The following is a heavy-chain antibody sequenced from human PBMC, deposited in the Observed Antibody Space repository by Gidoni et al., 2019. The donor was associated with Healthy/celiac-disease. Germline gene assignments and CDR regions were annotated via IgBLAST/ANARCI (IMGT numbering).Heavy chain of an antibody. CDR1: GFTFDDYA. CDR3: AKDIGPYDGMDV. J-gene: IGHJ6*02. Sequence: EVQLVESGGGLVQPGRSLRLSCASSGFTFDDYAMHWVRQAPGKGLEWGSGISWNSGSIGYADSVKGRFTISRDNAKNSLYLQMNSLRAEDTALYYCAKDIGPYDGMDVWGQGTTVTVSS. CDR2: ISWNSGSI. V-gene: IGHV3-9*01.